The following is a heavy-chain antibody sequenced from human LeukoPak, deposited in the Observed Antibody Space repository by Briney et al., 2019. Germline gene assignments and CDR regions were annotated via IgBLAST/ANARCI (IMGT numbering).Heavy chain of an antibody. V-gene: IGHV4-31*03. J-gene: IGHJ4*02. CDR1: GGSISSGGYY. CDR2: IYYSGST. CDR3: ARSPGYCSGGSCSYYFDY. Sequence: SETLSLTCTVSGGSISSGGYYWSWIRQHPGKGLEWIGYIYYSGSTYYNPSLKSRVTISVDTSKNQFSLKLSSVTAADTAVYYCARSPGYCSGGSCSYYFDYWGQGTLVTVSS. D-gene: IGHD2-15*01.